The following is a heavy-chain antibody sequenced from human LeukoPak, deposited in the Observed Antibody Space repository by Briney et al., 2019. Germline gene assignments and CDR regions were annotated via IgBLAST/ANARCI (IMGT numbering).Heavy chain of an antibody. Sequence: GESLKISCKGSGYRFTNYWIGWVRQMTGKGLEWMGIIYPGDSDTRYSPSFQGQVTISADKSINTAYLQWSSLKAPDTAMYYCARSRAPGAADAFDIWGQGTMVTVSS. J-gene: IGHJ3*02. CDR1: GYRFTNYW. CDR2: IYPGDSDT. D-gene: IGHD7-27*01. CDR3: ARSRAPGAADAFDI. V-gene: IGHV5-51*01.